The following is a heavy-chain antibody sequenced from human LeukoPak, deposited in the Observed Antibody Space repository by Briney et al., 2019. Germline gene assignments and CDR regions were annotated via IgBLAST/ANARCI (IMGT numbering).Heavy chain of an antibody. V-gene: IGHV4-59*11. Sequence: WETLSLTCTVSGGSISSHYWSWFRQTPGERPEWIAFIYYSGTTNYNPSLKGRVTISIDSSKNQFSLKLSSVTAADTAIYYCARGTGFYDSSGHYYWGYFYSWGQGTLVPVSS. J-gene: IGHJ4*02. CDR2: IYYSGTT. CDR3: ARGTGFYDSSGHYYWGYFYS. CDR1: GGSISSHY. D-gene: IGHD3-22*01.